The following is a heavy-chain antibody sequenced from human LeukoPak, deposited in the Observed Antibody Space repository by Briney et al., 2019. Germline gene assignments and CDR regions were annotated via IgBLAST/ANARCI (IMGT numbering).Heavy chain of an antibody. D-gene: IGHD5-12*01. J-gene: IGHJ4*02. V-gene: IGHV4-4*02. Sequence: KPSGTLSLTCAVSGGSIKSNNWWSWVRQPPGKGLEWIGEIYHSGSTNYNPSLKSRVTISVDKSKNQFSLKLSSVTAADTAVYYCARARYSGYDLYYFDYWGQGTLVTVSS. CDR1: GGSIKSNNW. CDR2: IYHSGST. CDR3: ARARYSGYDLYYFDY.